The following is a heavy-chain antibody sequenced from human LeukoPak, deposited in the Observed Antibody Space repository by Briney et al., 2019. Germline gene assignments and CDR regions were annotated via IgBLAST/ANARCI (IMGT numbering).Heavy chain of an antibody. Sequence: SVTVSCTASGGTFTNSAISWVRQAPGQGLGWMGGIIPLFGTASYAQKFQGRVTITADESTSTAYMEPRSLRSEDTAVYYCARHVKLSTAIDWFDPWGQGTLVTVSS. CDR2: IIPLFGTA. J-gene: IGHJ5*02. D-gene: IGHD5/OR15-5a*01. CDR1: GGTFTNSA. V-gene: IGHV1-69*13. CDR3: ARHVKLSTAIDWFDP.